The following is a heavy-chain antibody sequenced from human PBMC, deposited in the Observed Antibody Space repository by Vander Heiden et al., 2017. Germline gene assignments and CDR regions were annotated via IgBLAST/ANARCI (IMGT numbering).Heavy chain of an antibody. CDR1: GFTFDDYA. V-gene: IGHV3-9*01. Sequence: EVQLVESGGGLVQPGRSLRLSCAASGFTFDDYAMHWVRQAPGKGLEWVSGISWNSCSIGYADSVKGRFTISRDNAKNSLYLQMNRLRAEDTALDYCAKGTGARIAGAGPLDYWGQGTLVTVSS. CDR3: AKGTGARIAGAGPLDY. J-gene: IGHJ4*02. D-gene: IGHD6-19*01. CDR2: ISWNSCSI.